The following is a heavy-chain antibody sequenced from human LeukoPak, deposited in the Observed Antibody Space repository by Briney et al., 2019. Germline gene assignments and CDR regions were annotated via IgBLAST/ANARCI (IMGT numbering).Heavy chain of an antibody. Sequence: GGSLRLSCAASGFLVSAYSMTWVRQAPGKGLEWVSAIRGSDGNTYYADSVKGRFTISRDNSKNTLYLQMNSLRAEDTAVYYCAKGLAEYSYGYFDYWGQGTLVTVSS. J-gene: IGHJ4*02. D-gene: IGHD5-18*01. CDR3: AKGLAEYSYGYFDY. V-gene: IGHV3-23*01. CDR2: IRGSDGNT. CDR1: GFLVSAYS.